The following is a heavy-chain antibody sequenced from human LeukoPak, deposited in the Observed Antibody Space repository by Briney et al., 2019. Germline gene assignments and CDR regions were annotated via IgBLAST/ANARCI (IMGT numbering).Heavy chain of an antibody. Sequence: GGSLRLSCAASGFTVSSNYMTCVRQAPGKGLEWVSTLSGSGVSTYYADSVKGRFTISRDNSKNTLYLQMNSLRAEDTAVYYCAKGSERYYFDNWGQGTLVTVSS. J-gene: IGHJ4*02. D-gene: IGHD6-25*01. V-gene: IGHV3-23*01. CDR2: LSGSGVST. CDR3: AKGSERYYFDN. CDR1: GFTVSSNY.